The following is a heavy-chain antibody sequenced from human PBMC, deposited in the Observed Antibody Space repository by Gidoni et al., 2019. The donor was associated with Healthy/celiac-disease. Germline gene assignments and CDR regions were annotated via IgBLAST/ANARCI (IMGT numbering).Heavy chain of an antibody. CDR1: GYTFTGSY. J-gene: IGHJ6*02. D-gene: IGHD6-13*01. Sequence: QVQLVQSGAEVKKPGASVKVSCKASGYTFTGSYMHWVRQAPGQGLEWMGWINPNSGGTNYAQKFQGRVTMTRDTSISTAYMELSRLRSDDTAVYYCARDLRGFGIAADYYYYGMDVWGQGTTVTVSS. CDR3: ARDLRGFGIAADYYYYGMDV. CDR2: INPNSGGT. V-gene: IGHV1-2*02.